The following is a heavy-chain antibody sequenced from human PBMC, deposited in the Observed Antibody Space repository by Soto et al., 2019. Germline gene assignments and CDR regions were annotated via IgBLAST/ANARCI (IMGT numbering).Heavy chain of an antibody. J-gene: IGHJ4*02. Sequence: EVQLLESGGGLVQPGGSLRLSCAASGFTFNNYAMRWVRQAPGKGLEWVSTVIGSGGTTYYADSVKGRFTVSRDNSKNTVYLQMNSLRAEDTAVYYCAKAGGDYSSSREYYSDYWGQGALVTVSS. CDR2: VIGSGGTT. CDR3: AKAGGDYSSSREYYSDY. CDR1: GFTFNNYA. V-gene: IGHV3-23*01. D-gene: IGHD6-6*01.